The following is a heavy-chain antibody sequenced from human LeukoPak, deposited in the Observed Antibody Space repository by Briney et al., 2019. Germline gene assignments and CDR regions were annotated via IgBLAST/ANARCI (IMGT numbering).Heavy chain of an antibody. J-gene: IGHJ5*02. CDR3: ARVGCSSTSCSNWFDP. D-gene: IGHD2-2*01. V-gene: IGHV4-39*01. CDR2: IHYSGST. Sequence: ASETLSLTCTVPSGSISSSSHYWGWIRQPPGKGLEWIVSIHYSGSTYYNPSLKGRVTISVDTSKNQFSLKLSSVTAADTAVYYCARVGCSSTSCSNWFDPWGQGTLVTVSS. CDR1: SGSISSSSHY.